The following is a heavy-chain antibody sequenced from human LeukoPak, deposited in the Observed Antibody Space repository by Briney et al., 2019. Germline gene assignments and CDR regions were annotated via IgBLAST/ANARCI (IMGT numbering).Heavy chain of an antibody. D-gene: IGHD3-3*01. CDR2: IYYSGST. CDR3: ARDLTIFERVGWFDP. V-gene: IGHV4-59*01. CDR1: GGSISSYY. J-gene: IGHJ5*02. Sequence: PSETLSLTCTVSGGSISSYYWSWIRQPPGKGLEWIGYIYYSGSTNYNPSLKSRVTISVDTSKNQFSLKLSSVTAVDTAVYYCARDLTIFERVGWFDPWGQGTLVTVSS.